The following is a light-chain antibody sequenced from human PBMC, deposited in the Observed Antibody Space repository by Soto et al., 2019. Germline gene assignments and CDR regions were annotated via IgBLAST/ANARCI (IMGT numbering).Light chain of an antibody. V-gene: IGKV1-39*01. J-gene: IGKJ4*01. Sequence: DIQMTQSPSSLSASVGDRVTITCRASQSISSYLNWYQQKPGKAPKLLIYAASSLQSGVPSRFSGSGSGTDFTLPISSLQPEDFATYYCQQRYSTLLTFGGGTKVEIK. CDR1: QSISSY. CDR2: AAS. CDR3: QQRYSTLLT.